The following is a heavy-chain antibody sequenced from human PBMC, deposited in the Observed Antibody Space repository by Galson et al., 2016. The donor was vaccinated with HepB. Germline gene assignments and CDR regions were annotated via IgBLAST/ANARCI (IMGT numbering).Heavy chain of an antibody. V-gene: IGHV1-69*01. CDR3: ARTVTMTVWYFDL. CDR2: IIPIFGTT. J-gene: IGHJ2*01. D-gene: IGHD4-23*01. Sequence: SCKASGGTFSSYTVSWVRQAPGQGLEWMGGIIPIFGTTNYAQTFQGRVTISADESTSTAYMELSSLRSEDTAMYYCARTVTMTVWYFDLWGRGTLVTVSS. CDR1: GGTFSSYT.